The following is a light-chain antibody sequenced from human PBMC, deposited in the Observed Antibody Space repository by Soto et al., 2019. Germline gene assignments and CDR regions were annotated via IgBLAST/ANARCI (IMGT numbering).Light chain of an antibody. Sequence: QLVLTQPASVSGSPGQSITISCTGTSSDVGKWDLVSWYQQHPGKVPKLISYEVSKRPSGVSTRFSGSKSGNTASLTISGLQAEDEADYYCCSYAGSRHVVFGGGTKVTVL. CDR3: CSYAGSRHVV. CDR1: SSDVGKWDL. CDR2: EVS. J-gene: IGLJ2*01. V-gene: IGLV2-23*02.